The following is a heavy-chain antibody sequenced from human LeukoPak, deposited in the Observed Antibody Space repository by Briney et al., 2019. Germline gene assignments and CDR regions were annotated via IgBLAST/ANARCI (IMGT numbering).Heavy chain of an antibody. CDR1: GYYISNDYY. D-gene: IGHD2/OR15-2a*01. V-gene: IGHV4-38-2*02. J-gene: IGHJ4*02. Sequence: SETLSLNCNVFGYYISNDYYWGWIRQPPGKGLEWIGGISHSGITYYTPSFKSRLTISLDTSENQFSLTVCSVSAADTAGYYCSRVPGVGTTVDYGCQGTLVTVSS. CDR2: ISHSGIT. CDR3: SRVPGVGTTVDY.